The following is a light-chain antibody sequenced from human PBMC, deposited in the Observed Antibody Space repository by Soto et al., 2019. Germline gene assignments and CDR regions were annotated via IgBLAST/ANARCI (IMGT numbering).Light chain of an antibody. J-gene: IGLJ1*01. Sequence: QSVLTQPASVSGSPGQSITISCTGTSSDVGGYNSVCWHQQHPGKAPKLMIYDVSKRPTGVPDRFSGSKSGNTASLTISGLQAEDEADYYCCSYAGASTYVFATATKLTVL. CDR2: DVS. CDR3: CSYAGASTYV. V-gene: IGLV2-11*01. CDR1: SSDVGGYNS.